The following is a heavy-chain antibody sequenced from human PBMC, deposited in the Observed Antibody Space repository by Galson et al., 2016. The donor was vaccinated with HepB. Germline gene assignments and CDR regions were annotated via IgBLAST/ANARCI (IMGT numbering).Heavy chain of an antibody. D-gene: IGHD3-16*01. CDR3: AKEFGGVGATYYYDY. CDR1: GFTFTNYG. J-gene: IGHJ4*02. V-gene: IGHV3-30*18. CDR2: ISKGGTAT. Sequence: SLRLSCAASGFTFTNYGMHWVRQAPGKGLDWVAVISKGGTATYYADSVKGRFTISRDTSTNTLYLQMNSLRAEDTAVYYCAKEFGGVGATYYYDYWGQGTLVTVSS.